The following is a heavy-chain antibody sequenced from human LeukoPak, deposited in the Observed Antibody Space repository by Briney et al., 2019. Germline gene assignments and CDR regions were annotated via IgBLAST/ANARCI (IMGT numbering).Heavy chain of an antibody. CDR3: TTEGVLTGDGEMDY. CDR1: GFTFSNAW. CDR2: IKSKTDGGTT. J-gene: IGHJ4*02. Sequence: GGSLRLSCAASGFTFSNAWMSWVRQAPGKGLEWVGRIKSKTDGGTTDYAAPVKGGFTISRDDSKNTLYLQMNSLKTEDTAVCYCTTEGVLTGDGEMDYWGQGTLVTVSS. D-gene: IGHD7-27*01. V-gene: IGHV3-15*01.